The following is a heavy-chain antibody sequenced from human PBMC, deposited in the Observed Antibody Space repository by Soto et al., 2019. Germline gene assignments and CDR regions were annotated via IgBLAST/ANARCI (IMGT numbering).Heavy chain of an antibody. CDR1: GFTFSDNL. D-gene: IGHD5-18*01. J-gene: IGHJ3*01. CDR3: ARDRHSVAPRAHDAVDV. Sequence: QVQLVQSGAELKKPGASVNISCTASGFTFSDNLINWVRQAPGQGLEWMGWPNPDTVNTRYSETFQGRVTISRHSSASIAYLELSNLENEDTALYFWARDRHSVAPRAHDAVDVWGQGTMITVSS. V-gene: IGHV1-3*01. CDR2: PNPDTVNT.